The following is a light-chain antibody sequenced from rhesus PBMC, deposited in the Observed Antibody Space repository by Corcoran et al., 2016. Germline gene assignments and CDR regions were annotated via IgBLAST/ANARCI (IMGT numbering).Light chain of an antibody. V-gene: IGKV1-19*01. CDR2: SAS. CDR1: QGINSW. CDR3: QQYDDLPRT. Sequence: DIQMTQSPSSLSASVGDKVTITCHASQGINSWLAWYQHKPGKAPKPLIFSASSLHSVVPSRFRGSGSGTDYTLTINSLQPEDFATYYCQQYDDLPRTFGQGTKVEIK. J-gene: IGKJ1*01.